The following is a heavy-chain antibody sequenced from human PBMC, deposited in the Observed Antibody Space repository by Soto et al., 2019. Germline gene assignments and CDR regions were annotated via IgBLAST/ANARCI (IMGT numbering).Heavy chain of an antibody. Sequence: PGESLRLSCAASGLTFISYGMHWVLQAPGKGLEWVAVIWYDGSNKYYADSVKGRFTISRDNSKNTLYLQMNSLRAEDTAVYYCARDLYTSVAANHPYHLAVRAQGTTVPVSS. D-gene: IGHD2-15*01. CDR3: ARDLYTSVAANHPYHLAV. V-gene: IGHV3-33*01. J-gene: IGHJ6*01. CDR1: GLTFISYG. CDR2: IWYDGSNK.